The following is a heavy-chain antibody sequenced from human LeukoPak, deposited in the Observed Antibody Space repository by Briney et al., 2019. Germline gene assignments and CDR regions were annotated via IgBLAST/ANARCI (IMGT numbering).Heavy chain of an antibody. Sequence: SETLSLTCAVYGGSFSGYYWSWIRQPPGKGLEWIGEINHSGSTNYNPSLKSRVTISVDTSKNQFSLKLSSVTAADTAVYYCARGRYSSSWGGGRFDPWGQGTLVTVSS. CDR3: ARGRYSSSWGGGRFDP. J-gene: IGHJ5*02. CDR1: GGSFSGYY. D-gene: IGHD6-13*01. CDR2: INHSGST. V-gene: IGHV4-34*01.